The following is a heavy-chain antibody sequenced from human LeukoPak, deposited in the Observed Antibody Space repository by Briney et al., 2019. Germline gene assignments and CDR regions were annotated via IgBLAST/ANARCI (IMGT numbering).Heavy chain of an antibody. D-gene: IGHD3-10*01. Sequence: ASVKVSCKASGYTFTGYYIHWVRQAPGQGLEWMGRINPNSGGTNYAQKFQGRVTMTRDTSISTAYMELSRLRSDDTAVYYCARVATDYYGSGSQVDYWGQGTLVTVSS. J-gene: IGHJ4*02. V-gene: IGHV1-2*06. CDR1: GYTFTGYY. CDR2: INPNSGGT. CDR3: ARVATDYYGSGSQVDY.